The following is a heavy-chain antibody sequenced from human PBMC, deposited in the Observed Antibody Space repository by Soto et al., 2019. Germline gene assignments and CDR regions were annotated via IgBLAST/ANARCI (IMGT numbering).Heavy chain of an antibody. CDR1: GFTFDDYA. CDR2: ITWNSGNI. D-gene: IGHD3-16*01. Sequence: EVQLVESGGGLVQPGRSLRLSCAASGFTFDDYAMYWVRQPPGKGLEWVSFITWNSGNIGYADSVKGRFTISRDNANNALYLQINSVRAEDTALYYCVRGLYGHHGGHFQNWGQGTLVIVSS. V-gene: IGHV3-9*01. CDR3: VRGLYGHHGGHFQN. J-gene: IGHJ1*01.